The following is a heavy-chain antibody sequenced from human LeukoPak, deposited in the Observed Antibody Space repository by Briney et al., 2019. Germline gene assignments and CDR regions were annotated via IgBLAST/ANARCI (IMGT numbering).Heavy chain of an antibody. J-gene: IGHJ6*04. D-gene: IGHD3-3*01. V-gene: IGHV4-61*02. CDR3: AREAIFGVVMDV. CDR2: IYTSGST. Sequence: SQTLSLTCTVSGGSTSSGSYYWSWIRQPAGTGLEWIGRIYTSGSTNYNPSLKSRVTISVDTSKNQFSLKLSSVTAADTAVYYCAREAIFGVVMDVWGKGTTVTVSS. CDR1: GGSTSSGSYY.